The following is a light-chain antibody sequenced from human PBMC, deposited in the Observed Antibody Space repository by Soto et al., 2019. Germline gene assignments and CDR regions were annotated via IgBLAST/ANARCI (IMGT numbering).Light chain of an antibody. V-gene: IGKV3-11*01. CDR3: QQRSNQIT. CDR1: QSVSSY. Sequence: EIVLTQSPATLSLSPGERATLSCRASQSVSSYLAWYQQKPGQAPRLLIYDASNRATGIPARFSGSGSGTDFTLTISSLEPEDFAVYYCQQRSNQITFGQGTRRRL. CDR2: DAS. J-gene: IGKJ5*01.